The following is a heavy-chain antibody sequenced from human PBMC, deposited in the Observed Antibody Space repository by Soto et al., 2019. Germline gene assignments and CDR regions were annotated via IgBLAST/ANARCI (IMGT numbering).Heavy chain of an antibody. D-gene: IGHD2-15*01. J-gene: IGHJ5*02. CDR3: ARGKYCSGGSCYSSWFDP. CDR1: GGTFSSYT. CDR2: IIPILGIA. Sequence: ASVKVSCKASGGTFSSYTISWVRQAPGQGLEWMGRIIPILGIANYAQKFQGRVTITADKSTSTAYMELSSLRSEDTAVYYCARGKYCSGGSCYSSWFDPWGQGTLVTVSS. V-gene: IGHV1-69*02.